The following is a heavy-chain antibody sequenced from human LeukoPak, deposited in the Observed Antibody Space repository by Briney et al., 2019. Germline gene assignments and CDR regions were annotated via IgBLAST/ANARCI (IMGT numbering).Heavy chain of an antibody. CDR3: AHLTTVIASFDY. CDR1: GFSLNTSGVG. CDR2: TYWDDDK. Sequence: SGPTLVNPTQTLTLTCAFSGFSLNTSGVGVGWIRQPPGKALECLALTYWDDDKRYSPSLRSRLTITKDTSKNQVVLTMTNMDPVDTATYYCAHLTTVIASFDYWGQGTLVTVSS. V-gene: IGHV2-5*02. J-gene: IGHJ4*02. D-gene: IGHD4-17*01.